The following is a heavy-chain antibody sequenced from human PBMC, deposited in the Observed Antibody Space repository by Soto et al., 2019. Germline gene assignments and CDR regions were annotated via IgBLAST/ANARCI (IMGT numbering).Heavy chain of an antibody. D-gene: IGHD5-12*01. CDR1: GFSVSDSS. CDR2: ISAGASAI. CDR3: PKRGGYNGTYSPF. Sequence: EVELVESGGDLVQPGGSLRLSCAVSGFSVSDSSMSWVRQAPGKGLEWIALISAGASAIYYAASLRGRFTISSDSANNTVSLQMMSLRAEDTAVYYCPKRGGYNGTYSPFWGRGTLVTVSS. J-gene: IGHJ4*02. V-gene: IGHV3-48*04.